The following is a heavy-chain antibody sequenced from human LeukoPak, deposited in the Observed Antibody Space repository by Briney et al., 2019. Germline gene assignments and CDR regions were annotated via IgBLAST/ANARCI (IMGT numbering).Heavy chain of an antibody. J-gene: IGHJ2*01. CDR1: GGSISSSSYY. CDR2: IYYSGST. Sequence: SETLSLTCTVSGGSISSSSYYWGWIRQPPGKGLEWIGSIYYSGSTYYNPSLKSRVTISVDTSKNQFSLKLSSVTAADTAVYYCASMIDDWYFDLWGRGTLVTVSS. V-gene: IGHV4-39*07. CDR3: ASMIDDWYFDL. D-gene: IGHD3-22*01.